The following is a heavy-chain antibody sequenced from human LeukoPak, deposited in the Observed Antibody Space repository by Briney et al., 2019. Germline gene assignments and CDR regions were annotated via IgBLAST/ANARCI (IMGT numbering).Heavy chain of an antibody. CDR1: GGSVTDYY. CDR3: ARAIQPAATFYYYYYMDV. D-gene: IGHD2-2*01. J-gene: IGHJ6*03. V-gene: IGHV4-59*02. Sequence: SETLSLTCTVSGGSVTDYYWSWIRQSPGKGLEWVGYIYYTGTSYNPSLKSRVTISADTSKNQFSLKLSSVTAADTAVYYCARAIQPAATFYYYYYMDVWGKGTTVTVSS. CDR2: IYYTGT.